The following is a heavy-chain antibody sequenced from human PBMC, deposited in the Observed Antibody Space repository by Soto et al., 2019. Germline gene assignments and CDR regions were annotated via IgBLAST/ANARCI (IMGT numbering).Heavy chain of an antibody. CDR3: ARRSTTYLNEVIYDI. CDR2: MRTGSGDT. V-gene: IGHV1-2*02. D-gene: IGHD1-26*01. Sequence: ASVKVSCKASPYTFTSYYIIWVRQSPGQGLEWMGWMRTGSGDTHYAQKFQGRVTMTRDTSISTAYMELNNLVSDDTAVYYCARRSTTYLNEVIYDIWGQGTLVTVSS. CDR1: PYTFTSYY. J-gene: IGHJ1*01.